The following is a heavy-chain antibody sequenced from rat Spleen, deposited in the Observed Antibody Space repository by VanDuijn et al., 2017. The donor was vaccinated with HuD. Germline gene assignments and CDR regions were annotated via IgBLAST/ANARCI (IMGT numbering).Heavy chain of an antibody. V-gene: IGHV3-3*01. J-gene: IGHJ3*01. CDR2: ISYSGVT. CDR1: VYSITSSYR. CDR3: TRSVSGSSGFVY. D-gene: IGHD5-1*01. Sequence: EVQLQESGPGLVKPSQSLSLTCSVTVYSITSSYRWSWIRKFPGNKMEWMGYISYSGVTSYNPSLKGRVSITRDTSKNQFFLQVNSVTTEDTATYYCTRSVSGSSGFVYWGQGTLVTVSS.